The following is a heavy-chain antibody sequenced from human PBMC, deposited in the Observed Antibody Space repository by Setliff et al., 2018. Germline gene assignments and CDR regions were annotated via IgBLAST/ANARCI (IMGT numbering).Heavy chain of an antibody. J-gene: IGHJ4*02. Sequence: SETLSLTCTVSGVSISNYYWSWIRQPAGKGLEWIGRIYTSGSTNYNPSLKSRVTMSVDTSKDQFSLKLSSVTAADTAVYYCARKGISALSGAFDYWGQGTLVTVSS. V-gene: IGHV4-4*07. CDR2: IYTSGST. D-gene: IGHD2-15*01. CDR1: GVSISNYY. CDR3: ARKGISALSGAFDY.